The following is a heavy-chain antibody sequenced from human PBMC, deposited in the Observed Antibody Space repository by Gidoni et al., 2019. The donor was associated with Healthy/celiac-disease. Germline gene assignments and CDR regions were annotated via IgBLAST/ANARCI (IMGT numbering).Heavy chain of an antibody. J-gene: IGHJ2*01. CDR3: ARGSRVYRYFDL. CDR1: GGSFSGYY. Sequence: QVQLQQWGAGLLKPSETLSLTCAVYGGSFSGYYWSWIRQPPGKGLEWIGEINHSGSTNYNPSLKSRVTISVDTSKNQFSLKLSSVTAADTAVYYCARGSRVYRYFDLWGRGTLVTVSS. CDR2: INHSGST. V-gene: IGHV4-34*01.